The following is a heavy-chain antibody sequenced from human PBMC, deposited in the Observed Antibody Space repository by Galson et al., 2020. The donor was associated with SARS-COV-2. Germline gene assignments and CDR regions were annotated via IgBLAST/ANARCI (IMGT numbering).Heavy chain of an antibody. Sequence: SSETLSLTCTVYGASLSSGGYYWSWTRQHPGKGLEWFRYLYYTGTTYYNPSLKSPVPLSVDTSKHQFSLKLSSVTAADTAVYYCARDAFVPLSYGSGSDAFDIWGQGTMVTVSS. J-gene: IGHJ3*02. CDR2: LYYTGTT. D-gene: IGHD3-10*01. CDR1: GASLSSGGYY. CDR3: ARDAFVPLSYGSGSDAFDI. V-gene: IGHV4-31*01.